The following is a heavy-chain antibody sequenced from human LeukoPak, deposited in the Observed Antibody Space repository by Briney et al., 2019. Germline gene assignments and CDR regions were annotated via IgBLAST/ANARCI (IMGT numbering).Heavy chain of an antibody. Sequence: PGGSLRLACAASGFTFSSYSMDWVRQAPEKGLEWVSYISTGSSTIYYADSVKGRFTISRDNAKNSLYLQMNSLRAEDTAVYYCARDPPYSGSYGEEYYFDYWGQGTLVTVSS. D-gene: IGHD1-26*01. CDR3: ARDPPYSGSYGEEYYFDY. V-gene: IGHV3-48*01. J-gene: IGHJ4*02. CDR1: GFTFSSYS. CDR2: ISTGSSTI.